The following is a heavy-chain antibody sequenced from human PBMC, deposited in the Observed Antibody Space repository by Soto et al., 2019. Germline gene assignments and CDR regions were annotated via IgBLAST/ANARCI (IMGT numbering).Heavy chain of an antibody. D-gene: IGHD3-3*01. CDR2: INRSGST. V-gene: IGHV4-34*01. Sequence: SETLSLTWAVYAGSWSGYYWSWIRQPPGKRLEWIGEINRSGSTNYNPSLKSRVTISVDTSKNQFSLKLSSVTAADTAVYYCARHLITIFGVVIFNWFDPSGPGPLVTLCS. J-gene: IGHJ5*02. CDR3: ARHLITIFGVVIFNWFDP. CDR1: AGSWSGYY.